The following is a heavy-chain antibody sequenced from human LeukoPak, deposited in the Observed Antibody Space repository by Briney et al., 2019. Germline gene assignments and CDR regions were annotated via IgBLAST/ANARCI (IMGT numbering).Heavy chain of an antibody. CDR3: VKTGVPYSSGCLRN. CDR2: VTSNGGST. D-gene: IGHD6-19*01. Sequence: GGSLRLSCSASGFTFSSFAMHWVRQAPGKGLEFVSAVTSNGGSTYNADSVKGRFTISRDNSKNTLYLQMSSLRAEDTAVYYCVKTGVPYSSGCLRNWGQGTLATVSS. CDR1: GFTFSSFA. V-gene: IGHV3-64D*06. J-gene: IGHJ4*02.